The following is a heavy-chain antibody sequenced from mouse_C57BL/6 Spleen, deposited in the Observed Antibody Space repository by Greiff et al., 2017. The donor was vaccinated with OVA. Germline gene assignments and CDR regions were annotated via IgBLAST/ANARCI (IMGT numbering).Heavy chain of an antibody. Sequence: EVQLKESGPELVKPGASVKISCKASGYSFTDYNMNWVKQSNGKSLEWIGVINPNYGTTSYNQKFKGKATLTVDQSSSTAYMQLNSLTSEDSAVYYCARGYYGSSAWFAYWGQGTLVTVSA. CDR3: ARGYYGSSAWFAY. V-gene: IGHV1-39*01. D-gene: IGHD1-1*01. CDR1: GYSFTDYN. J-gene: IGHJ3*01. CDR2: INPNYGTT.